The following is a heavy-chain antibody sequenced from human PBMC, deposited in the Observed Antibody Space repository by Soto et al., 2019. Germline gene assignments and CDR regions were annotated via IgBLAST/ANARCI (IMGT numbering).Heavy chain of an antibody. CDR1: GGSFSGYY. CDR2: INHSGST. CDR3: ASTGYSSGREFRYFDL. V-gene: IGHV4-34*01. Sequence: QVQLQQWGAGLLKPSETLSLTCAVYGGSFSGYYWSWIRQPPGKGLEWIGEINHSGSTNYNPTLQSRVTITVDTSKNQFSLKLSCVNAADTAVYYCASTGYSSGREFRYFDLWGRGTLVTVSS. J-gene: IGHJ2*01. D-gene: IGHD6-19*01.